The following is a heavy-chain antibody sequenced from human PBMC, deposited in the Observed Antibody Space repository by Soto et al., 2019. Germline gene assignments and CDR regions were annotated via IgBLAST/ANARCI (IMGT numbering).Heavy chain of an antibody. CDR2: IIPIFGTA. Sequence: QVQLVQSGAEVKKPGSSVKVSCKASGGTFSSYAISWVRQAPGQGLEWMGGIIPIFGTANYAQKFQGRVTITADESTSTAYMELSSLRSEDTAVYYCARDGAYCGGDCPPDGYYCYGMDVWGQGTTVTVSS. J-gene: IGHJ6*02. V-gene: IGHV1-69*01. D-gene: IGHD2-21*02. CDR1: GGTFSSYA. CDR3: ARDGAYCGGDCPPDGYYCYGMDV.